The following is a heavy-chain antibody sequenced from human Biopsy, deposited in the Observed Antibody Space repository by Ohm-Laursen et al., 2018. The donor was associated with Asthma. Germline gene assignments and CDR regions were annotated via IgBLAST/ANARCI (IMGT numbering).Heavy chain of an antibody. CDR3: ARCQVGYSSGWSLLLKKIYYAGMDV. V-gene: IGHV1-69*13. CDR2: IMTVFGTT. Sequence: SVKVSCNISGYSLTDLSMHWVRQAPGQGIEWLGGIMTVFGTTNYAKKFQGRVTITADESTSTAYMEVTSLRSEATAIYYCARCQVGYSSGWSLLLKKIYYAGMDVWGQGTAVTVSS. J-gene: IGHJ6*02. D-gene: IGHD6-19*01. CDR1: GYSLTDLS.